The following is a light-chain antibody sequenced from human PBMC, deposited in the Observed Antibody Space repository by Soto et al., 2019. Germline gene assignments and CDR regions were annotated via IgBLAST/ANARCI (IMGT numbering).Light chain of an antibody. Sequence: IQLTQSPSSLSASVGDGVTITCRASQGISNYLAWYQQKPGEAPKLLIYAASTLQSGVPSRFSGSGSGTDFTLTISSLQPEYFATYYCQHANRYPPYTFGQGTKLDIK. V-gene: IGKV1-9*01. CDR2: AAS. J-gene: IGKJ2*01. CDR3: QHANRYPPYT. CDR1: QGISNY.